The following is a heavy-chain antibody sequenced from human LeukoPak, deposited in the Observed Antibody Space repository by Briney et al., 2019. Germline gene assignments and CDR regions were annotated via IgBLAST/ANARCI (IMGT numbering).Heavy chain of an antibody. D-gene: IGHD3-10*01. CDR1: GYTFTGYY. CDR3: ARVLVRSHYYYYGMDV. V-gene: IGHV1-2*02. J-gene: IGHJ6*02. Sequence: GASVKVSCKASGYTFTGYYMHWVRQAPGQGLEWMGWINPNSGGTNYAQKFQGRVTMTRDTSISTAYMELSRLRSDDTAVYYCARVLVRSHYYYYGMDVWGQGTTVTVSS. CDR2: INPNSGGT.